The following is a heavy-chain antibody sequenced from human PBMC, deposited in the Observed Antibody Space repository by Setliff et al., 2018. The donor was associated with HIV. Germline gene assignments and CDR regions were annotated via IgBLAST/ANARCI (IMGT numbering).Heavy chain of an antibody. CDR3: ARGRTYDSSGYIGNWFDP. CDR2: INTDNGIT. CDR1: GYTFIDYY. D-gene: IGHD3-22*01. V-gene: IGHV1-2*02. Sequence: ASVKVSCKASGYTFIDYYIHWVRQAPGRGLEWMGWINTDNGITEYAENFQGRVIVTRDTSINTAYVELRSLRLDDTAVYFCARGRTYDSSGYIGNWFDPWGQGTLVTVSS. J-gene: IGHJ5*02.